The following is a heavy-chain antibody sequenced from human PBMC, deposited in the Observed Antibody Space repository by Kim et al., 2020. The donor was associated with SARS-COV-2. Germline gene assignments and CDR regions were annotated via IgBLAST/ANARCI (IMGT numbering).Heavy chain of an antibody. CDR2: INHSGST. CDR1: GGSFSGYY. J-gene: IGHJ4*02. Sequence: SETLSLTCAVYGGSFSGYYWSWIRQPPGKGLEWMGEINHSGSTNYNPSLKSRVTISVDTSKNQFSLKLSSVTAADTAVYYCARGERRDGYNYQLGDYWGQGTLVTVSS. CDR3: ARGERRDGYNYQLGDY. D-gene: IGHD5-12*01. V-gene: IGHV4-34*01.